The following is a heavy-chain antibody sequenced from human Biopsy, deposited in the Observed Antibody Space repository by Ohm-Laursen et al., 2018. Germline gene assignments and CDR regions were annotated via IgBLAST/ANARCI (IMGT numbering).Heavy chain of an antibody. CDR2: ISWDGSSR. V-gene: IGHV3-43D*04. J-gene: IGHJ6*02. CDR3: ARAFRGQYFYYYYGMDV. D-gene: IGHD3-9*01. Sequence: SLRLSCAASGFTFDDYGMHWVRQRPGKGLEWVSLISWDGSSRDHADSVKGRFTISRDNSKNSLYLQMNSLRAEDTALYFCARAFRGQYFYYYYGMDVWGQGTTVTVSS. CDR1: GFTFDDYG.